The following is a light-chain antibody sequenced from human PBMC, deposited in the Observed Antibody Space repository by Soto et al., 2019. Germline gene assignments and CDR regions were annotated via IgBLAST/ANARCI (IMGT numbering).Light chain of an antibody. V-gene: IGKV3D-20*02. CDR3: HQRSSWPLT. J-gene: IGKJ4*01. Sequence: EVVLTQSPGTLSLSPGERATLSCRASQSVTSSDLAWYQQKPGQAPRLLISGASSRATGIPDRFSGSGSGTDFSLTINTLEPDDFAVYYCHQRSSWPLTFGGGTKWIS. CDR2: GAS. CDR1: QSVTSSD.